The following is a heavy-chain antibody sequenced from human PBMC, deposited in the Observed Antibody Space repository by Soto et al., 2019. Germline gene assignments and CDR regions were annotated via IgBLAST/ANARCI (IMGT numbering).Heavy chain of an antibody. CDR1: GFSFSDYN. CDR3: ARVWFYDSSGYYNYYYYGMDV. CDR2: ITSRSRYI. D-gene: IGHD3-22*01. J-gene: IGHJ6*01. Sequence: EVQLVESGGGLVKPGGSLRLSCAASGFSFSDYNINWVRQAPGKGLEGVSSITSRSRYIYYADSVKGRFTISRDNANNSLYLQMNSLRAEDTAVYYCARVWFYDSSGYYNYYYYGMDVWGPGTTVTVSS. V-gene: IGHV3-21*01.